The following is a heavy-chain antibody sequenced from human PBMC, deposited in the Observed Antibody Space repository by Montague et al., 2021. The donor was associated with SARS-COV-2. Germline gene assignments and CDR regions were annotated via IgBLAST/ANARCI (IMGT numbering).Heavy chain of an antibody. Sequence: TLSLTCTVSGGSISSGSYYWNWIRQPAGKGLEWIGRTYTSGSTXYKPSLKSRVTISVDTSKNQFSLKLSSVTAADTAVYYCARESLHLTGYYNDYFDYWGQGTLVTVSS. J-gene: IGHJ4*02. CDR1: GGSISSGSYY. CDR2: TYTSGST. V-gene: IGHV4-61*02. D-gene: IGHD3-9*01. CDR3: ARESLHLTGYYNDYFDY.